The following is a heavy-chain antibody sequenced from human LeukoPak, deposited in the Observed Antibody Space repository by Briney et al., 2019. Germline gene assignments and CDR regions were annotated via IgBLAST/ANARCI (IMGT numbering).Heavy chain of an antibody. V-gene: IGHV4-4*07. J-gene: IGHJ6*03. CDR3: ARLKFYDSTGYSPAHYMDV. D-gene: IGHD3-22*01. Sequence: PSETLSLTCTVSGGPIYSYYWSWIRQTAGKGLEWIGRLYPGVSTNYNPSLKSRVTMSVDTSKNQFALKLSAVTAADTAVYYCARLKFYDSTGYSPAHYMDVWGKGTTVTASS. CDR2: LYPGVST. CDR1: GGPIYSYY.